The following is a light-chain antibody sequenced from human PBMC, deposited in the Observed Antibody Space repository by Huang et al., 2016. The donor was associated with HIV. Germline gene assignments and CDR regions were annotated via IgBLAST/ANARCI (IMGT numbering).Light chain of an antibody. CDR2: DAS. CDR3: QQYYSIPFT. Sequence: DIQMTQSPSSLSASVGDRVTIACRASQAMSNSLAWYQQIPGKAPKLRLYDASRLERGVPIRFSGSGSGTEYTLTISSLQPEDFATYYCQQYYSIPFTCGPGTKVDTK. V-gene: IGKV1-NL1*01. J-gene: IGKJ3*01. CDR1: QAMSNS.